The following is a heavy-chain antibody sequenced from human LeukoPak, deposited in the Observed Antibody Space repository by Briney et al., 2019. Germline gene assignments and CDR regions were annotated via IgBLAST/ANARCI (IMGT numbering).Heavy chain of an antibody. CDR2: IDPSDSYT. V-gene: IGHV5-10-1*01. CDR1: GYSFTTYW. D-gene: IGHD3-22*01. CDR3: ARDPSSLDNSGPYYFDY. J-gene: IGHJ4*02. Sequence: GESLRISCKGSGYSFTTYWISWVRQMPGKGLEWMGRIDPSDSYTNYSPSFQGHVTISADKSISTAYLQLSSLKASDTAMYYCARDPSSLDNSGPYYFDYWGQGTLVTVSS.